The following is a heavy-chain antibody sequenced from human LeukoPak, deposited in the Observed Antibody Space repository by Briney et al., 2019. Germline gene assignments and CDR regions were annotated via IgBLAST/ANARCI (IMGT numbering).Heavy chain of an antibody. J-gene: IGHJ4*02. D-gene: IGHD4-11*01. V-gene: IGHV4-4*08. CDR1: GVSISSNY. Sequence: SETLSLTCTDSGVSISSNYWSWIRQPPGKGLEWNGLEWIGYIHANGDTNYNPSLNRRVTMSLDSSRRHLSLNLSSLTAADTAVYFCAGYDHSNYLAYWGQGILVTVSS. CDR2: IHANGDT. CDR3: AGYDHSNYLAY.